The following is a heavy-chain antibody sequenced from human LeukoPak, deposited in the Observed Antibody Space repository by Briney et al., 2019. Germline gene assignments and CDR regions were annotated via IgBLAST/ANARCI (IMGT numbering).Heavy chain of an antibody. CDR2: INPNSGGT. CDR1: GYTFTGYY. D-gene: IGHD3-10*01. J-gene: IGHJ3*02. V-gene: IGHV1-2*02. CDR3: ARGYGSGSYSAFDI. Sequence: GASVKVSCKASGYTFTGYYMHWVRHAPGQGLEWMGWINPNSGGTKYAQKFQGRVTMTRDTSISTAYMELSRLRSDDTAVYYCARGYGSGSYSAFDIWGQGTMVTVSS.